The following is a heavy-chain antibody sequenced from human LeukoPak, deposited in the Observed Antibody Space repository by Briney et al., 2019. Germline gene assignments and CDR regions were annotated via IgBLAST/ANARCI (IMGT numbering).Heavy chain of an antibody. D-gene: IGHD2-2*01. CDR2: ISSSSSYI. J-gene: IGHJ6*03. Sequence: NPGGSLRLSCAASGFTFSSYSMNWVRQAPGKGLEWVSSISSSSSYIYYADPVKGRFTISRDNAKNSLYLQMNSLRAEDTAVYYCARENVVAPPYYYYYMDVWGKGTTVTVSS. V-gene: IGHV3-21*01. CDR3: ARENVVAPPYYYYYMDV. CDR1: GFTFSSYS.